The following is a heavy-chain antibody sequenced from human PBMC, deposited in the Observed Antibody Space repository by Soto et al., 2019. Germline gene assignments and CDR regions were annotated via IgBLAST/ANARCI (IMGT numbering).Heavy chain of an antibody. Sequence: QVQLVQSGAAVKKPGSSVKVSCKASGGTFSSYTISWVRQAPGQGLEWMGRIIPILGIANYAQKFPGRVTITADKSTRAAHLQLSSLRSEDTAVYYCARRRSSRAYYYYGMDVWGQGTTVTVSS. V-gene: IGHV1-69*02. CDR2: IIPILGIA. J-gene: IGHJ6*02. D-gene: IGHD6-6*01. CDR3: ARRRSSRAYYYYGMDV. CDR1: GGTFSSYT.